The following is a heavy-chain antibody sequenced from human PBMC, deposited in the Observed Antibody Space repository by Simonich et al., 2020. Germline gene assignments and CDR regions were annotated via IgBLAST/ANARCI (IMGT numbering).Heavy chain of an antibody. CDR2: INSDGRST. Sequence: EVQLVESGGGLVQPGGSLRLSCAASGFPFSSYWVHWVHQAPGKGRGWVSRINSDGRSTSYADSVKGRFTSSRDNAKNTLYLQMNSLRAEDTAVYYCARDYSNYDAFDIWGQGTMVTVSS. V-gene: IGHV3-74*01. CDR1: GFPFSSYW. CDR3: ARDYSNYDAFDI. J-gene: IGHJ3*02. D-gene: IGHD4-4*01.